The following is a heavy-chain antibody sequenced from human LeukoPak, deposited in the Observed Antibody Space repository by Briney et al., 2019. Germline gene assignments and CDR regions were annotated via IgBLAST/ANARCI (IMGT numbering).Heavy chain of an antibody. J-gene: IGHJ4*02. Sequence: GKSLKISCKVSGYSFSNYWIGWLRQMPGKGLEGWGIILPGNSDTRYSPSFQGQVTMSADKSISTAYLQWSSLKAADTAMYYCARQYYDILTDPNYFDSWGQGTLVTVSS. V-gene: IGHV5-51*01. CDR3: ARQYYDILTDPNYFDS. CDR2: ILPGNSDT. D-gene: IGHD3-9*01. CDR1: GYSFSNYW.